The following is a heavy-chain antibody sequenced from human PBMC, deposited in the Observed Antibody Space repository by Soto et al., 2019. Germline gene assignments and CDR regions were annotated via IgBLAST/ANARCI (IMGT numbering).Heavy chain of an antibody. J-gene: IGHJ4*02. CDR2: IYYSGST. Sequence: SETLSLTCTVSGGSISSGGYYWSWIRQHPGKGLEWIGYIYYSGSTYYNPSLKSRVTISVDTSKNQFSLKLSSVTAADTAVYYCARAQGGLVYARGRNYGSGSYYTHDYWGQGTLVTVYS. CDR3: ARAQGGLVYARGRNYGSGSYYTHDY. D-gene: IGHD3-10*01. V-gene: IGHV4-31*03. CDR1: GGSISSGGYY.